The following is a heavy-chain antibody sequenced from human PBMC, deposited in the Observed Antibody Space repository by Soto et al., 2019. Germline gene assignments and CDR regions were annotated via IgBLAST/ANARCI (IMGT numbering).Heavy chain of an antibody. CDR1: GFTLSSYW. V-gene: IGHV3-7*01. Sequence: GGSLRLSCAASGFTLSSYWMTWVRQPPGKGLEWVANIKQDGSEKYYVDSVEGRFTISRDNAENSLYLQMNSLRAEDTAVYYCARIETSGGFDIWGQGTMVTVSS. CDR2: IKQDGSEK. CDR3: ARIETSGGFDI. D-gene: IGHD3-3*01. J-gene: IGHJ3*02.